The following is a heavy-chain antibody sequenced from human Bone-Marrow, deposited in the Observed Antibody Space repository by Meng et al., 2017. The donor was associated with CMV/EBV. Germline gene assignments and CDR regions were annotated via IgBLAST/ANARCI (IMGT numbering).Heavy chain of an antibody. Sequence: GGSLRLSCAASGFTFDDYAMHWVRQAPGKGLEWVSGISWNSGSIGYADSVKGRFTISRDNAKNSLYLQMNSLRAEDTALYYCAKDIGRATVTLRYYYYGMDVWGQGTTVTVSS. J-gene: IGHJ6*02. CDR2: ISWNSGSI. D-gene: IGHD4-11*01. CDR1: GFTFDDYA. V-gene: IGHV3-9*01. CDR3: AKDIGRATVTLRYYYYGMDV.